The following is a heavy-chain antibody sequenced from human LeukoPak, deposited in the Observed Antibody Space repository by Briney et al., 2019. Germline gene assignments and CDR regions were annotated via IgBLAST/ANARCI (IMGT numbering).Heavy chain of an antibody. CDR1: GYTFTGYY. J-gene: IGHJ4*02. CDR2: INPNSGGT. CDR3: ARDIGHYYDSPKDY. Sequence: ASVKVSCKASGYTFTGYYMHWVRQAPGQGLEWMGWINPNSGGTNYAQKFQGRVTMTRDTSISTAYMELSRLRSDDTAVYYCARDIGHYYDSPKDYRGQGTLVTVSS. D-gene: IGHD3-22*01. V-gene: IGHV1-2*02.